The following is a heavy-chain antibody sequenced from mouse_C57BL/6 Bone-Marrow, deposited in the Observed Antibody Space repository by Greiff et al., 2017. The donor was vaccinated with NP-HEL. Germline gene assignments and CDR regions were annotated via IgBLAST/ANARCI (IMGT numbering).Heavy chain of an antibody. Sequence: VQLQQSGAELVRPGTSVKMSCKASGYTFTNYWIGWAKQRPGHGLEWIGDIYPGGGYTNYNEKFKGKATLTADKSSSTAYMQFSSLTSEDSAIYYCARSGNYYGSSYFAYWGQGTLVTVSA. D-gene: IGHD1-1*01. CDR3: ARSGNYYGSSYFAY. J-gene: IGHJ3*01. CDR1: GYTFTNYW. V-gene: IGHV1-63*01. CDR2: IYPGGGYT.